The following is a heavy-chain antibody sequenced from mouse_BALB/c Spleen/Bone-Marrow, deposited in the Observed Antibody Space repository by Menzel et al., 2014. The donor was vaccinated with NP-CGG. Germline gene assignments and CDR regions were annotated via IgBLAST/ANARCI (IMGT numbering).Heavy chain of an antibody. CDR3: VRDGSSSFAY. CDR2: IRSKSNNYAT. CDR1: GFTFNTNA. V-gene: IGHV10S3*01. J-gene: IGHJ3*01. Sequence: EVHLVESGGGLVQPKGSLKLSCAASGFTFNTNAMNWVRQAPGKGLEWVARIRSKSNNYATYYADSVKDRFTISRDDSQTMLYLQMNNLKTEDTAMYYCVRDGSSSFAYWGLGTLVTVST. D-gene: IGHD1-1*01.